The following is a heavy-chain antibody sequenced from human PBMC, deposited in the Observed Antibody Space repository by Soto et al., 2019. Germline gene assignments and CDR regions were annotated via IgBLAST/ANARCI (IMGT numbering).Heavy chain of an antibody. V-gene: IGHV3-48*02. CDR1: GFTFSSYS. D-gene: IGHD6-13*01. CDR3: ARESSSYNWFDP. Sequence: GGSLRLSCAASGFTFSSYSMNWVRQAPGKGLEWVSYISSTSSTIYFADSVKGRFTISRDNAKNSLYLQMNSLRDEDTAVYYCARESSSYNWFDPWAQGTLVTVSS. J-gene: IGHJ5*02. CDR2: ISSTSSTI.